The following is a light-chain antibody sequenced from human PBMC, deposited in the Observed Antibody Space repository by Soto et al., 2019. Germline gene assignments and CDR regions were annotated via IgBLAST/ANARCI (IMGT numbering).Light chain of an antibody. CDR2: DAS. Sequence: DIQMTQSPSTLSASVGDRVTITCRASQSIRSLLAWYQQKPGKAPKVLIYDASSLGSGVPSRLSGSGSGTDFPLTISSMQPDDSATYFCQQYQNYSTFGHGTRLEIK. CDR3: QQYQNYST. CDR1: QSIRSL. J-gene: IGKJ5*01. V-gene: IGKV1-5*01.